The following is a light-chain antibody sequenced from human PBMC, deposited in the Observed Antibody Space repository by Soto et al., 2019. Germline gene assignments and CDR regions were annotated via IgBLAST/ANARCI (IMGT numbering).Light chain of an antibody. CDR2: KAS. J-gene: IGKJ4*01. V-gene: IGKV1-5*03. Sequence: DIQMTQSPSTLSAYVGDRVTITCRASQDIYTWLAWYQQKPGKAPKLLIYKASTLQSGVPSRFGGSGSGTEFALTISSLQPDDFATYYCQQYQSYSTFGGGTKVEIK. CDR1: QDIYTW. CDR3: QQYQSYST.